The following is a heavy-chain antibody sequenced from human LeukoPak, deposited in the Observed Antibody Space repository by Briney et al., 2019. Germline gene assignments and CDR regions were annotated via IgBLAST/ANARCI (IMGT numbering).Heavy chain of an antibody. V-gene: IGHV3-7*01. CDR1: GFTFSSYW. D-gene: IGHD2-2*01. Sequence: GGSLRLSCAASGFTFSSYWMSWVRQAPGKGLEWVANIKQDGSEKYYVDSVKGRFTISRDNAKNSRYLQMTSLRAEDTAVYYCARDDCSSISCYHNWFDPWGQGTLVTVSS. J-gene: IGHJ5*02. CDR2: IKQDGSEK. CDR3: ARDDCSSISCYHNWFDP.